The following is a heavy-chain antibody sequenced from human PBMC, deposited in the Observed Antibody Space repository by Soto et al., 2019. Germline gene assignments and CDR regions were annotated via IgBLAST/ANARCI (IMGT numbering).Heavy chain of an antibody. V-gene: IGHV3-7*05. D-gene: IGHD3-10*01. CDR2: IRQDGGEK. J-gene: IGHJ4*02. CDR1: GFALSAYW. Sequence: EVQLVESGGSLVQPGGSLRLSCTASGFALSAYWMTWVRQTPGKRLEWVVYIRQDGGEKYYVDSVRGRFTISRDNAKNSLYLQTSSVRADDTAVYYCARMSIGSYSFELWGQGTQVTVSS. CDR3: ARMSIGSYSFEL.